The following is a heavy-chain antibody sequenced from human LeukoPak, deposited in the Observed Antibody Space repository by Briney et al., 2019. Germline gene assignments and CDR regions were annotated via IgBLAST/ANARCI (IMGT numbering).Heavy chain of an antibody. CDR1: GFTFSDYY. D-gene: IGHD3-22*01. Sequence: GGSLRLSCAASGFTFSDYYMSWIRQAPGKGLEWVSVIYSGGSTYYADSVKGRFTISRDNSKNTLYLQMNSLRAEDTAVYYCARVSYYDSSGDGDYWGQGTLVTVSS. CDR3: ARVSYYDSSGDGDY. V-gene: IGHV3-53*01. J-gene: IGHJ4*02. CDR2: IYSGGST.